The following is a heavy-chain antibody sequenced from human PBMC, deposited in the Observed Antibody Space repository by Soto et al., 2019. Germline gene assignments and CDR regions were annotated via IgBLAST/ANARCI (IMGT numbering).Heavy chain of an antibody. CDR2: ISWNSGSI. V-gene: IGHV3-9*01. D-gene: IGHD2-15*01. Sequence: GGSLRLSCAASGFTFDDYAMHWVRQAPGKGLEWVSGISWNSGSIGYADSVKGRFTISRDNAKNSLYLQMNSLRAEDTALYYCENVVVDHFIRNYGIDVSGPGTKVAVSS. CDR1: GFTFDDYA. CDR3: ENVVVDHFIRNYGIDV. J-gene: IGHJ6*02.